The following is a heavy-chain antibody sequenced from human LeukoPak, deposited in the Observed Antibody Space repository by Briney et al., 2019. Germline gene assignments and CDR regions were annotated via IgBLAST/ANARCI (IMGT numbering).Heavy chain of an antibody. D-gene: IGHD3-16*02. CDR2: IIPNFGTP. CDR3: ARVLISSDNWFDP. V-gene: IGHV1-69*06. J-gene: IGHJ5*02. Sequence: SVKVSCKASGGTFSSYTISWVRQAPGQGLEWMGGIIPNFGTPNYAQKFPGRVTITADKSTSTAYMELSSLRSEDTAVYYCARVLISSDNWFDPWGEGTLVTVSS. CDR1: GGTFSSYT.